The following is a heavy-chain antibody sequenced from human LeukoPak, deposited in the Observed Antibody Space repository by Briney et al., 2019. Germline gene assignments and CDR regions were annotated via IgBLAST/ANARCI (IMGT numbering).Heavy chain of an antibody. Sequence: PSETLSLTCTVSGYSISTGYYWGWIRQPPGKGLEWIGSIYHSGTTYYNPSLKSRVTISVGTSENQFSLKLNSVTAADTAVYYCARDGGYGGYDDYWGQGNLVTVSS. D-gene: IGHD5-12*01. V-gene: IGHV4-38-2*02. CDR3: ARDGGYGGYDDY. CDR1: GYSISTGYY. J-gene: IGHJ4*02. CDR2: IYHSGTT.